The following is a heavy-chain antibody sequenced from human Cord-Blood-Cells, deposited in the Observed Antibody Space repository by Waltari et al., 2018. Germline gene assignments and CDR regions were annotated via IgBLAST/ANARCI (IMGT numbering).Heavy chain of an antibody. Sequence: QVQLVQSGAEVKKPGASVKVSCKASGYTFTGYYMHWVRQVPGQGLEWMGWINPNSGGTNYAQKFQGRVTMTRDTSISTAYMELSRLRSDDTAVYYCARDGGGYSGYDWGDYWGQGTLVTVSS. CDR1: GYTFTGYY. V-gene: IGHV1-2*02. J-gene: IGHJ4*02. CDR3: ARDGGGYSGYDWGDY. D-gene: IGHD5-12*01. CDR2: INPNSGGT.